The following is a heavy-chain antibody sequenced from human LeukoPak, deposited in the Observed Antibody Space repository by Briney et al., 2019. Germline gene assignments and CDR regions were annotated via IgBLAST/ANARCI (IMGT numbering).Heavy chain of an antibody. Sequence: GGSLRLSCAASGFTFDDYAMHWVRQAPGKGLEWVSGISWNSGSIGYADSVKGRFTISRDNAKNSLYLQMNSLRAEDTALYYCAKDRGSSGWWYFDYWGQGTLSPSPQ. CDR2: ISWNSGSI. CDR1: GFTFDDYA. CDR3: AKDRGSSGWWYFDY. D-gene: IGHD6-19*01. J-gene: IGHJ4*02. V-gene: IGHV3-9*01.